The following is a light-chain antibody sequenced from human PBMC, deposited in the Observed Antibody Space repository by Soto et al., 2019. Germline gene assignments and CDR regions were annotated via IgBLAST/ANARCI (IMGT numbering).Light chain of an antibody. CDR3: LQSDSFPHT. CDR2: AAS. J-gene: IGKJ2*01. CDR1: QGISSW. Sequence: DIQMTQSPSSVSASVGDRATLTCRASQGISSWLAWYQQKPGKAPKLLIYAASSFQSGVPSRFSVSGSGTHFTLTISSLQPEDSATYYCLQSDSFPHTFGQGTKLEIK. V-gene: IGKV1-12*01.